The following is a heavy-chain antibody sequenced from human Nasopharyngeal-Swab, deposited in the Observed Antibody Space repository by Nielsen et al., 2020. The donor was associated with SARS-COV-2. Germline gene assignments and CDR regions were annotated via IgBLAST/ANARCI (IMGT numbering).Heavy chain of an antibody. J-gene: IGHJ4*02. CDR3: ARRGAFSWLRSLYFDY. Sequence: GESLKISCKGSGYSFTSNWIGWVRQMPGKGLEWMGIIYPGDSDTRYSPSFQGQVTISADKSISTAYLQWSSLKASDTAMYYCARRGAFSWLRSLYFDYWGQGTLVTVSS. D-gene: IGHD5-12*01. CDR2: IYPGDSDT. V-gene: IGHV5-51*01. CDR1: GYSFTSNW.